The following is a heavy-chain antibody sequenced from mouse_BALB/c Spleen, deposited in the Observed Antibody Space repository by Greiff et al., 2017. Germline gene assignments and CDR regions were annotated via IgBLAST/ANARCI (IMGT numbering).Heavy chain of an antibody. CDR3: AREYGNYEKAMDY. D-gene: IGHD2-10*02. V-gene: IGHV1-63*01. CDR1: GYAFTNYW. CDR2: IYPGSGNT. J-gene: IGHJ4*01. Sequence: QVQLKESGAELVRPGTSVKISCKASGYAFTNYWLGWVKQRPGHGLEWIGYIYPGSGNTYYNEKFKGKATLTADKSSSTAYMQLSSLTSEDSAVYFCAREYGNYEKAMDYWGQGTSVTVSS.